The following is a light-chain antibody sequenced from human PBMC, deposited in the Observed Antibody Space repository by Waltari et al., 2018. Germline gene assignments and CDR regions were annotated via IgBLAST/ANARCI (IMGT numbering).Light chain of an antibody. Sequence: QLVLTQSPSASASLGASVKLTCTLSSGHINNVIAWLQQRPEKGPRYLMKVNSDGSHNKGDESPDRFSGSGSGAERYLSISSLQSEDEADYICQTGGHGTWVFGGGTKLTVL. CDR2: VNSDGSH. CDR1: SGHINNV. CDR3: QTGGHGTWV. V-gene: IGLV4-69*01. J-gene: IGLJ3*02.